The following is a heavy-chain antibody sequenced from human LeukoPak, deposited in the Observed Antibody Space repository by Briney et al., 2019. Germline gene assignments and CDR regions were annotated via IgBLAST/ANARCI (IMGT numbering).Heavy chain of an antibody. D-gene: IGHD2-2*01. CDR1: GGSISSSSYY. J-gene: IGHJ4*02. V-gene: IGHV4-39*01. CDR3: ARQLGYCSSTSCYADKVDY. Sequence: SETLSLTCTVSGGSISSSSYYWGWIRQPPGKGLEWIGSIYYSGSTYYNPSLKSRVTISVDTSKNQFSLKLSSVTAAYTAVYYCARQLGYCSSTSCYADKVDYWGQGTLVTVSS. CDR2: IYYSGST.